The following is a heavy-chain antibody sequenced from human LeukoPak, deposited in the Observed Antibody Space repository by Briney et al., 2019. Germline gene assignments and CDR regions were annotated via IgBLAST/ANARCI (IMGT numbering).Heavy chain of an antibody. CDR3: AKGGNGYVDY. Sequence: ASVKVSCKASGYTFSSYGITWVRQAPGQGLEWMGWITAYNGNTNYAQKLQGRVTMTTDTSTRTAYMELRSLRSDDTAVYYCAKGGNGYVDYWGQGTLVTVSS. V-gene: IGHV1-18*01. CDR1: GYTFSSYG. J-gene: IGHJ4*02. D-gene: IGHD3-16*01. CDR2: ITAYNGNT.